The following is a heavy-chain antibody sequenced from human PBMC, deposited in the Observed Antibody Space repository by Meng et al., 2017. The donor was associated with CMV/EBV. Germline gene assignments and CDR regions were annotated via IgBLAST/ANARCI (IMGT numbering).Heavy chain of an antibody. D-gene: IGHD3-3*01. CDR2: IYYSGST. J-gene: IGHJ6*02. CDR3: ARDVTIFGTRRGMDV. Sequence: GSLRLSCTVSGGSISSYYWSWIRQPPGKGLEWIGYIYYSGSTNYNPSLKSRVTISVDTSKNQFSLKLSSVTAAGTAVYYCARDVTIFGTRRGMDVWGQGTTVTVSS. CDR1: GGSISSYY. V-gene: IGHV4-59*01.